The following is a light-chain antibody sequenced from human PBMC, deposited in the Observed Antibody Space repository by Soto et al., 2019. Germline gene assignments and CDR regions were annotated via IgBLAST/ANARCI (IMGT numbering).Light chain of an antibody. Sequence: QSVLTQPPSVSGAPGQRVTISCTGSSSNIGAGYDVHWYQQLPGTAPKVLIYGNSNRPSGVPDRFSGSKSGTSASLAITGLQAEDEAEYSCQSYDSSLSGYVFGTGTQVTVL. CDR1: SSNIGAGYD. V-gene: IGLV1-40*01. CDR3: QSYDSSLSGYV. J-gene: IGLJ1*01. CDR2: GNS.